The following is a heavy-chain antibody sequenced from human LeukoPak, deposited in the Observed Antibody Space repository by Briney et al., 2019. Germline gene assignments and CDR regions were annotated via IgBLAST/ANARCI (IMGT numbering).Heavy chain of an antibody. CDR2: IYYSGST. J-gene: IGHJ4*02. Sequence: SETLSLTCTVSGVSISSYYLSWIRQPPGKGLEWIGYIYYSGSTNYNPSLKSRVTISVDTSKNQFSLKLRSVTAAATAVYCCARTKDILTGYCFDYWGQGTLVTVSS. CDR1: GVSISSYY. D-gene: IGHD3-9*01. CDR3: ARTKDILTGYCFDY. V-gene: IGHV4-59*01.